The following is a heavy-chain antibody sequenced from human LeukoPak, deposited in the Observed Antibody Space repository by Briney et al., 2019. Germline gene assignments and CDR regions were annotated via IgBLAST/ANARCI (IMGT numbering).Heavy chain of an antibody. CDR1: GFTFSKYT. V-gene: IGHV3-23*01. Sequence: GGSLRLSCVASGFTFSKYTMSWVRQAPGKGLEWVSGIYGGGSGSTFYAESVKGRFTISRDNSKNTLYLQMNSLRDEDTAIYYCAKDLTPDGIWDIDYWGRGTLITVSS. CDR2: IYGGGSGST. J-gene: IGHJ4*02. D-gene: IGHD1-14*01. CDR3: AKDLTPDGIWDIDY.